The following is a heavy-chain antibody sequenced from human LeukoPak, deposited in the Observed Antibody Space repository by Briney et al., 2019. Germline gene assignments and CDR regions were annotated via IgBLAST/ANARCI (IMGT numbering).Heavy chain of an antibody. D-gene: IGHD5-18*01. CDR2: IDDDGSSS. J-gene: IGHJ4*02. V-gene: IGHV3-74*01. CDR3: VRGVNAASYFDY. CDR1: EFTFSRYW. Sequence: GGSLRLSCAAPEFTFSRYWMHWVRQAPGKGLVWVSRIDDDGSSSTYADSVKGRFTISRDNAKNTLYLQMNSLRAEDTAVYYCVRGVNAASYFDYWGQGILVTVSS.